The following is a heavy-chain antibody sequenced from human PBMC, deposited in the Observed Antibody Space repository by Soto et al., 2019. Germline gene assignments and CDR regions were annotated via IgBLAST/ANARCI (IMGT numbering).Heavy chain of an antibody. D-gene: IGHD2-2*01. J-gene: IGHJ5*02. CDR1: GFTFSNYW. CDR3: TRDAAGSVVPA. V-gene: IGHV3-74*01. Sequence: GGSLRLSCAASGFTFSNYWMHWVRQAPGKGLMWVSRINTDGSITSYADSVRGRFTISRDNAKNTLFLQMDSLRDEDTAVYYCTRDAAGSVVPAWGQGALVTVSS. CDR2: INTDGSIT.